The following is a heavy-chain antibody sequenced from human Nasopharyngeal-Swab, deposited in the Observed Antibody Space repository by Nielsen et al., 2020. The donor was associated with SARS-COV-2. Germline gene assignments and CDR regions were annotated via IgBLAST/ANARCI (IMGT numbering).Heavy chain of an antibody. Sequence: GESLKISCVTSGFTFNMYSMHWVRQAPGKGLEWVSSISSSSNYIYYGDSVKGRFTISRDNTQKSLYLGMNSLRVEDTAAYYCARLGTESYHYYSLDVWGQGTTVTVSS. V-gene: IGHV3-21*01. J-gene: IGHJ6*02. D-gene: IGHD1-1*01. CDR3: ARLGTESYHYYSLDV. CDR2: ISSSSNYI. CDR1: GFTFNMYS.